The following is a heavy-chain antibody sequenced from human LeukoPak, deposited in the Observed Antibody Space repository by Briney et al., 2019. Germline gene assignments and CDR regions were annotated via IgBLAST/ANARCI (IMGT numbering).Heavy chain of an antibody. CDR3: ARARIAAEDWFDP. CDR2: ISSSSSYT. CDR1: GFTFSDYC. J-gene: IGHJ5*02. D-gene: IGHD6-6*01. V-gene: IGHV3-11*06. Sequence: GGSLRLSCAASGFTFSDYCMSWIRQAPGKGLEWVSYISSSSSYTNYADSVKGRFTISRDNAKNSLYLQMNSLRAEDTAVYYCARARIAAEDWFDPWGQGTLVTVSS.